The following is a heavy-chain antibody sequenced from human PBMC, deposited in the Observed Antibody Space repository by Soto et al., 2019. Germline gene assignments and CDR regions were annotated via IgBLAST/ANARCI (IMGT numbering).Heavy chain of an antibody. CDR2: ISPYNGNT. CDR1: GYTFTNYG. D-gene: IGHD4-17*01. CDR3: ARGRDYGDFYFDY. V-gene: IGHV1-18*01. Sequence: QVKLVQSGAEVKKPGASVKVSCKASGYTFTNYGINWVRQAPGLGLEWVGWISPYNGNTQNVEKLQGRVTMTTDTSTYTAHMELRSLRSDDTAVYYCARGRDYGDFYFDYWGQGTLVTVSS. J-gene: IGHJ4*02.